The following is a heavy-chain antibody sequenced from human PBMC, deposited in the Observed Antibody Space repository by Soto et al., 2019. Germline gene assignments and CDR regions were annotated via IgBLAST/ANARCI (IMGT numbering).Heavy chain of an antibody. CDR1: GYTFTSYY. CDR2: INPSGGST. J-gene: IGHJ6*02. CDR3: ARYFVVVTFEIYYYYYYGMDV. Sequence: ASVKVSCKASGYTFTSYYMHWVRQAPGQGLEWMGIINPSGGSTSYAQKFQGRVTMTGDTSTSTVYMELSSLRSEDTAVYYCARYFVVVTFEIYYYYYYGMDVWGQGTTVTVSS. V-gene: IGHV1-46*01. D-gene: IGHD2-21*02.